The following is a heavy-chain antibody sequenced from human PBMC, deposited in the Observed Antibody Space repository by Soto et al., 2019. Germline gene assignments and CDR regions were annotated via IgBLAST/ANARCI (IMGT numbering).Heavy chain of an antibody. D-gene: IGHD6-6*01. CDR3: ARCSSSSAYYYYYMEV. CDR1: GGSISSGGYY. CDR2: IYYSGST. V-gene: IGHV4-31*03. J-gene: IGHJ6*03. Sequence: SETLSLTCTVSGGSISSGGYYWSWIRQHPGKGLEWIGYIYYSGSTYYNPSLKSRVTISVDTSKNQFSLKLSSVTAADTAVYYCARCSSSSAYYYYYMEVWGKGTTVTVSS.